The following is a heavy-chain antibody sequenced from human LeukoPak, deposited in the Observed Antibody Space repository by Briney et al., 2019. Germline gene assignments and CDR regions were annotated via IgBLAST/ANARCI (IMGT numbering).Heavy chain of an antibody. D-gene: IGHD3-22*01. J-gene: IGHJ4*02. V-gene: IGHV4-4*07. CDR2: IYTSGST. Sequence: PSETLSLTCTVSGGSISSYYWSWIRQPAGKGLEWIGRIYTSGSTNYNPSLKSRVTMSVDTSKNQFSLKLSSVTAADTAVYYCAKEKYYYDSSGYYYAPFDYWGQGTLVTVSS. CDR3: AKEKYYYDSSGYYYAPFDY. CDR1: GGSISSYY.